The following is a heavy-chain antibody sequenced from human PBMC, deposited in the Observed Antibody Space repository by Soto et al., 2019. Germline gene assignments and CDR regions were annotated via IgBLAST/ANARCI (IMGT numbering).Heavy chain of an antibody. CDR3: ARDGRRITLAGLGFEM. D-gene: IGHD6-19*01. CDR1: GGTFSSDT. V-gene: IGHV1-69*08. Sequence: QVQLVQSGAEVKRPGSSVKVSCKTSGGTFSSDTISWVRQAPGQGLEWMGRIILILGIANYAQKFQGRVTITADESTSTAYMELSSLRSDDTAVYYCARDGRRITLAGLGFEMWGQGTMVTVSS. J-gene: IGHJ3*02. CDR2: IILILGIA.